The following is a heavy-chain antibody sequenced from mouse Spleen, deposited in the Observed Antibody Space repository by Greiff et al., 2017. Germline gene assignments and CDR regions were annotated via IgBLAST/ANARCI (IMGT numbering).Heavy chain of an antibody. CDR2: ISSGSSTI. CDR3: AREDLTGAWFAY. CDR1: GFTFSDYG. J-gene: IGHJ3*01. D-gene: IGHD4-1*01. Sequence: EVHLVESGGGLVKPGGSLKLSCAASGFTFSDYGMHWVRQAPEKGLEWVAYISSGSSTIYYADTVKGRFTISRDNAKNTLFLQMTSLRSEDTAMYYCAREDLTGAWFAYWGQGTLVTVSA. V-gene: IGHV5-17*01.